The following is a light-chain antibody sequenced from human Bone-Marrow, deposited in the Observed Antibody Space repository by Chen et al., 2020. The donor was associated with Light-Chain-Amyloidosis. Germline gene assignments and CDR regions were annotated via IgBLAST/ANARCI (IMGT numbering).Light chain of an antibody. CDR3: SSYTITNTLV. V-gene: IGLV2-14*01. Sequence: QSALTQPASVSGSPGQAITISCTGTSSDVGGDNHVSWYQQHPDKAPKLMIYEVTNRPAWVPDRFSDSKSDNTASVTISGLQTEDEADYFCSSYTITNTLVFGSGTRVTVL. CDR2: EVT. J-gene: IGLJ1*01. CDR1: SSDVGGDNH.